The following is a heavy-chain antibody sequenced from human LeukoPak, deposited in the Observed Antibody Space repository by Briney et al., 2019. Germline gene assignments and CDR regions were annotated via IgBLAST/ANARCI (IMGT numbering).Heavy chain of an antibody. Sequence: DSVKLSYTASGYTFTSYYMHWVRQAPGQGLEWMGIINTSGGSTSYAQKFQGRVTMTRDTSTSTVYMELSSLRSEDTAVYYCASSHCSGGSCYSSEGDSHDYWGQGTLVTVSS. CDR1: GYTFTSYY. CDR2: INTSGGST. CDR3: ASSHCSGGSCYSSEGDSHDY. J-gene: IGHJ4*02. D-gene: IGHD2-15*01. V-gene: IGHV1-46*01.